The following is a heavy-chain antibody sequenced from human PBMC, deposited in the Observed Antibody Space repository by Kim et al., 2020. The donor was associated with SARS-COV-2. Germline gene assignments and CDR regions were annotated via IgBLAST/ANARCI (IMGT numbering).Heavy chain of an antibody. J-gene: IGHJ4*02. CDR2: GTT. Sequence: GTTDYAAPVKGRFTISRDDSKNTLYLQMNSLKTEDTAVYYCTTAVGAKGYWGQGTLVTVSS. V-gene: IGHV3-15*01. D-gene: IGHD3-10*01. CDR3: TTAVGAKGY.